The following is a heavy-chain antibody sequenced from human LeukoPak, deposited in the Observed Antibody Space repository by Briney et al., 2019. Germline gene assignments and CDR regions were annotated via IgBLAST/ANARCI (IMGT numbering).Heavy chain of an antibody. CDR3: ARDGYLAPTS. V-gene: IGHV3-48*03. CDR1: GFTFSSYE. Sequence: GGSLRLSCAASGFTFSSYEMNWVRQARGKGLEWGSYISSSGSTIYYADSVKGRFTISRDNAKTSLYVQMNSMRDEDTAVYYCARDGYLAPTSWGQGTLVTVSS. CDR2: ISSSGSTI. D-gene: IGHD2/OR15-2a*01. J-gene: IGHJ5*02.